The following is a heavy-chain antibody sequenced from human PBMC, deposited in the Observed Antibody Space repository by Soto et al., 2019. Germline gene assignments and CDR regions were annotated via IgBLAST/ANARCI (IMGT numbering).Heavy chain of an antibody. CDR3: AHMRAAKFDY. J-gene: IGHJ4*02. V-gene: IGHV2-5*02. Sequence: QITLKESGPTLVKPTQTLTLTCNVSGVSLSTGGVGVGWIRQPPGKALEWLALIYWDDDQRSSPSLKSRLTIXXDTSKNQVVLTMTNMAPEDTATYYCAHMRAAKFDYRGQGTLVTVSS. D-gene: IGHD2-15*01. CDR2: IYWDDDQ. CDR1: GVSLSTGGVG.